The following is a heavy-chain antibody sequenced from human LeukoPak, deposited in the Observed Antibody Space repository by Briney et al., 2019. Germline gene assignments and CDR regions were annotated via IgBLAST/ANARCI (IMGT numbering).Heavy chain of an antibody. V-gene: IGHV3-53*01. J-gene: IGHJ5*02. Sequence: GGSLRLSCAASGFTVSSNYMSWVRQAPGKGLEWVSIIYSGGSTFYADSVKGRFTISRDNSKNTLYLQMNSLRAEDTAVYYCAKVQLWFGWFDPWGQGTLVTVSS. CDR2: IYSGGST. D-gene: IGHD5-18*01. CDR1: GFTVSSNY. CDR3: AKVQLWFGWFDP.